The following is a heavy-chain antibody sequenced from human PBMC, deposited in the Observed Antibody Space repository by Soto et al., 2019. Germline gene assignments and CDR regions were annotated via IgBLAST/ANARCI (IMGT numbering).Heavy chain of an antibody. CDR1: GFTFSSYW. D-gene: IGHD3-9*01. J-gene: IGHJ4*02. CDR2: INSDGSST. CDR3: ARVLRYFDWEADD. V-gene: IGHV3-74*01. Sequence: EVQLVESGGGLVQPGGSLRLSCAASGFTFSSYWMHWVRQAPGKGLVWVSRINSDGSSTSYADSVKGRFTISRDNDKNTLYLQMNSLRAEDTAVYYCARVLRYFDWEADDWGQGTLVTVSS.